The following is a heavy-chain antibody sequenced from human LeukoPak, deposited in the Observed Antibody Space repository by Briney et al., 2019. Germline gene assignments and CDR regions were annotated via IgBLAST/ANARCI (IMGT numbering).Heavy chain of an antibody. J-gene: IGHJ5*02. CDR2: IYYSGST. CDR3: ARDLIVVVPSGGHNWFDP. D-gene: IGHD2-2*01. V-gene: IGHV4-39*07. CDR1: GDSISSSFYY. Sequence: PSDTLSLTCTLSGDSISSSFYYWGWIRQPPGKGLEWIGYIYYSGSTYYNPSLKSRVTISVDTSKYQSSLKLSSVTAADTAVYYCARDLIVVVPSGGHNWFDPWGQGTLVAVSS.